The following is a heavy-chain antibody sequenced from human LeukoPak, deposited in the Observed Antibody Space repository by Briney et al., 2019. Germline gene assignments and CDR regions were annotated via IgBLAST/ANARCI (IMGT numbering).Heavy chain of an antibody. D-gene: IGHD6-19*01. CDR1: GFTFSSYE. CDR2: ISSSGSIT. CDR3: AREGLAVTGTRGAFDI. V-gene: IGHV3-48*03. Sequence: AGGSLRLSCAASGFTFSSYEINWVRQAPGKGLEWVSYISSSGSITYYADSVKGRFTLSRDNAKNSLYLQMNSLRAEDTAVYYCAREGLAVTGTRGAFDIWGQGTMVTVSS. J-gene: IGHJ3*02.